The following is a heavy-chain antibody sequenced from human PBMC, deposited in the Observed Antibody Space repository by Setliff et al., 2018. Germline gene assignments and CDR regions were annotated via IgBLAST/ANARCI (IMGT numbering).Heavy chain of an antibody. Sequence: GGSLRLSCAASGFTFVNYWMHWVRQAPGKGLVWVSRINSDGSSTSYADSVKGRFTISRDNAKNTLYLQMNSLRAEDTAVYYCVRDRWKVMVNKGDDAFDLWGQGTMVTVSS. CDR3: VRDRWKVMVNKGDDAFDL. D-gene: IGHD5-18*01. J-gene: IGHJ3*01. CDR2: INSDGSST. CDR1: GFTFVNYW. V-gene: IGHV3-74*01.